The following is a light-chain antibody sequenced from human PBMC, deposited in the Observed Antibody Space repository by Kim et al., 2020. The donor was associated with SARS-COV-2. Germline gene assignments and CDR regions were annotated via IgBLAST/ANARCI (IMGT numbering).Light chain of an antibody. CDR1: SLRSYY. Sequence: SSELTQDPAASVALGQTVRITCQGDSLRSYYATWYQQKPGQAPILVIYGKNNRPSGIPDRFSGSSSGNTASLTITGTQAGDEADYYCNSRYSNDNVVFGG. V-gene: IGLV3-19*01. CDR3: NSRYSNDNVV. J-gene: IGLJ2*01. CDR2: GKN.